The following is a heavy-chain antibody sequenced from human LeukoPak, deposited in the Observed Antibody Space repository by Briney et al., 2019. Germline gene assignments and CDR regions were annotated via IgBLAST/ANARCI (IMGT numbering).Heavy chain of an antibody. V-gene: IGHV3-21*01. CDR3: ARDEASMVRGVVPNYYYYYMDV. CDR1: GFTFSSYW. D-gene: IGHD3-10*01. Sequence: GGSLRLSCAASGFTFSSYWMSWVRQAPGKGLEWVSSISSSSSYIYYADSVKGRFTISRDNAKNSLYLQMNSLRAEDTAVYYCARDEASMVRGVVPNYYYYYMDVWGKGTTVTVSS. CDR2: ISSSSSYI. J-gene: IGHJ6*03.